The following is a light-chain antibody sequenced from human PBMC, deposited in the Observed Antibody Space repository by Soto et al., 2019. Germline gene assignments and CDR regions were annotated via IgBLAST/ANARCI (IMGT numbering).Light chain of an antibody. J-gene: IGLJ2*01. CDR1: KLGDKY. Sequence: SYELTQPPSMSVSPGQTATIACSGDKLGDKYVCWYQQKSGESPILVIYQDTKRPSGIPERFSGSNSGSTATLTISGTQSIDEADYYCQAWDDGTVVFGGGTKLTVL. V-gene: IGLV3-1*01. CDR3: QAWDDGTVV. CDR2: QDT.